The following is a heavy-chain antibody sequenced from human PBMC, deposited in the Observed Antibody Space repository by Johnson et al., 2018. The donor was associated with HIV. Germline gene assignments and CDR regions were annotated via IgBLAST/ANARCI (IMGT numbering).Heavy chain of an antibody. J-gene: IGHJ3*02. CDR3: ARAKGWELRDAFDI. CDR2: IRSKANNYAT. CDR1: GFTFSASG. D-gene: IGHD1-26*01. V-gene: IGHV3-73*01. Sequence: EQLVESGGGLVKPGGSLKLSCAASGFTFSASGMHWVRQASGKGLEWVGHIRSKANNYATAYAAPVKGRFTISRDNSKNTLYLQMNSLRAEDTAVYYCARAKGWELRDAFDIWGQGTMVTVSS.